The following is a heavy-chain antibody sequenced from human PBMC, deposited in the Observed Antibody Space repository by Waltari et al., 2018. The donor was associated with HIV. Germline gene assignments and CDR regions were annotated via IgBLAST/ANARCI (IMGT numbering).Heavy chain of an antibody. CDR1: GFTFRSYA. Sequence: QVQLAESGGGVVRPGRSLRLSCPASGFTFRSYAMQWVRQAPGKGLEWGAVISYDGNNIEYADSVKGRFTISRDNSKNTLYLQMNSLRAEDTALYYCARDPRALIIVTTFAYGVDVWGQGTAVTVSS. CDR2: ISYDGNNI. J-gene: IGHJ6*02. CDR3: ARDPRALIIVTTFAYGVDV. D-gene: IGHD3-22*01. V-gene: IGHV3-30*07.